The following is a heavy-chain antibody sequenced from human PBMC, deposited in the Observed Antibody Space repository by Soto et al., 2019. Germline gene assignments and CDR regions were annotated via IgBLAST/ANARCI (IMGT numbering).Heavy chain of an antibody. Sequence: GGSLRLSCAASGFTFSSYDMHWVRQATGKGLEWVSAIGTAGDPYYLGSVKGRFTISRENAKNSLYLQMNSLRAGDTAVYYCARGSSSWYAFDIWGQGTMVTVSS. V-gene: IGHV3-13*05. CDR1: GFTFSSYD. CDR3: ARGSSSWYAFDI. CDR2: IGTAGDP. D-gene: IGHD6-13*01. J-gene: IGHJ3*02.